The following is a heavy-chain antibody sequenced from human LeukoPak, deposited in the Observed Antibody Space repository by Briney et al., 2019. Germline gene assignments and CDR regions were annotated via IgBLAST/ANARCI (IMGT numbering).Heavy chain of an antibody. V-gene: IGHV3-15*01. D-gene: IGHD3-10*01. Sequence: GGSLRLSCAASGFTFSNAWMSWVRQAPGKGLEWVGRIKSKTDGGTTDYAAPVKGRFTISRDDSKNTLYLQMNSLKTEDTAVYYCAKDGWFGEFFSWGQGTLVTVSS. J-gene: IGHJ5*02. CDR2: IKSKTDGGTT. CDR3: AKDGWFGEFFS. CDR1: GFTFSNAW.